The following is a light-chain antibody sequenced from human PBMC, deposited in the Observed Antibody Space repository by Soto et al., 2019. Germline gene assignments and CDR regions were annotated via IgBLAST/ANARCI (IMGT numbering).Light chain of an antibody. V-gene: IGLV2-14*01. CDR2: DVS. CDR3: SSYTSSSAVV. CDR1: SSDVGGYNY. J-gene: IGLJ2*01. Sequence: QSALTQPASVSGSPGQSITISCTGTSSDVGGYNYVSWYQQHPGKAPKLMIYDVSNQPSGVSNRFSGSKSGNTASLTISGLQAEDEADYCCSSYTSSSAVVFGGGTKLTVL.